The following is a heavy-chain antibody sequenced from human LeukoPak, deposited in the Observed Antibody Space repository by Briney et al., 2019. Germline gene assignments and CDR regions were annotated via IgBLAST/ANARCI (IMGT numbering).Heavy chain of an antibody. CDR3: ARARQLERWDSYYYMDV. D-gene: IGHD1-1*01. J-gene: IGHJ6*03. CDR2: IIPIFGTA. CDR1: GDTFSNYA. V-gene: IGHV1-69*06. Sequence: GASVKVSCKASGDTFSNYAISWVRQAPGQGLEWMGGIIPIFGTANYAQKFQGRVTITADKSTSTAYMELSSLRSEDTAVYYCARARQLERWDSYYYMDVWGKGTTVTVSS.